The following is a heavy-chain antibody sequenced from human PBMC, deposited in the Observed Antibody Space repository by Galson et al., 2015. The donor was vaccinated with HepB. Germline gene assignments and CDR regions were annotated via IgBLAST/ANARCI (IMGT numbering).Heavy chain of an antibody. V-gene: IGHV3-21*01. D-gene: IGHD6-13*01. Sequence: SLRLSCAASGFTFSSYSMNWVRQAPGKGLEWVSSISSSSSYIYYADSVKGRFTISRDNAKNSLYLQMNSLKAEDTAVYYCARELVPDYYYGMDVWGQGTTVTVSS. CDR1: GFTFSSYS. J-gene: IGHJ6*01. CDR2: ISSSSSYI. CDR3: ARELVPDYYYGMDV.